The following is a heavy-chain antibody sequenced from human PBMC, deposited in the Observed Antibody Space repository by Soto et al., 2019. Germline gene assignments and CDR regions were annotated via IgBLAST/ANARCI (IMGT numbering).Heavy chain of an antibody. CDR2: ISSSGSTI. Sequence: EQLLESGGDLVQPGGSLRLSCVASGFTFSDYYMSWIRQAPGKGLEWVSYISSSGSTIYYADSVKGRFTISRDNAKNSLYLQMNSLRAEDTAVYYCARAEAAGYYYYYYGMDVWGQGTTVTVSS. CDR1: GFTFSDYY. CDR3: ARAEAAGYYYYYYGMDV. J-gene: IGHJ6*02. D-gene: IGHD6-13*01. V-gene: IGHV3-11*01.